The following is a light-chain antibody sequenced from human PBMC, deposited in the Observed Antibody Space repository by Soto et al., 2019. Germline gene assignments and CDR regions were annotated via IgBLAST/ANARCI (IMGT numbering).Light chain of an antibody. CDR2: GAS. CDR3: QRYGSSPPFT. V-gene: IGKV3-20*01. Sequence: VLMQSPGTQSLSPGERATLSCRASQRVSSSYLAWYQQKPGQAPRLLIYGASSRATGIPDRFSGSGSGTDFTLTISRLEPEDFAVYFCQRYGSSPPFTFGQGTK. J-gene: IGKJ2*01. CDR1: QRVSSSY.